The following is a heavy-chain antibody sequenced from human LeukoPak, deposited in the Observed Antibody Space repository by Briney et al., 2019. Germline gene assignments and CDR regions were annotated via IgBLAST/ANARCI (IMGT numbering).Heavy chain of an antibody. J-gene: IGHJ5*02. D-gene: IGHD6-19*01. CDR3: ARDSSSGWCGGWFDP. CDR1: GYTFTSYY. V-gene: IGHV1-46*01. CDR2: INPSGGST. Sequence: ASVKVSCKASGYTFTSYYMHWVRQAPGQGLEWMGIINPSGGSTSYAQKFQGRVTMTRDTSTSTAYMELSSLRSEDTAVYYCARDSSSGWCGGWFDPWGQGTLVTVSS.